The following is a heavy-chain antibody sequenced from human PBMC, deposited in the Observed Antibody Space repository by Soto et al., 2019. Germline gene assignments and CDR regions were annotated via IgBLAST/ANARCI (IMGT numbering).Heavy chain of an antibody. Sequence: PSETLSLTCAVSGDSISSSSYYWGWIRQPPGKGLEWIGSIFYSGSTYYNPSLKSRVTISVDTSKNQFSLKLTSVTAADTAVYYCARGDSGPLNRFAPRGQGTLDPVSS. CDR1: GDSISSSSYY. D-gene: IGHD6-19*01. J-gene: IGHJ5*02. V-gene: IGHV4-39*07. CDR2: IFYSGST. CDR3: ARGDSGPLNRFAP.